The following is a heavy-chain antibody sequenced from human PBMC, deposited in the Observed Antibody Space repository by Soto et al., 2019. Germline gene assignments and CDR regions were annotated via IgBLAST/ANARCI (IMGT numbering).Heavy chain of an antibody. Sequence: EVQLVESGGGLVKPGGSLRLSCAASGFTFSSYSMNWVRQAPGKGLEWVSSISSSSSYIYYADSVKGRFTISRDNAKNSLYLQVNSLRAEDTAVYYCARDRDGSSGYYSYWGHGTLVTVSS. J-gene: IGHJ4*01. CDR3: ARDRDGSSGYYSY. CDR2: ISSSSSYI. CDR1: GFTFSSYS. V-gene: IGHV3-21*01. D-gene: IGHD3-22*01.